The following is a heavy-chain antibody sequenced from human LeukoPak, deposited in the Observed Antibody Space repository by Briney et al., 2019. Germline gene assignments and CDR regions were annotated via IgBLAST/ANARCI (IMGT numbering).Heavy chain of an antibody. J-gene: IGHJ4*02. CDR1: GGSISSSSYY. CDR2: IYYSGST. D-gene: IGHD3-9*01. Sequence: SETLSLTCTVSGGSISSSSYYWGWIRPPPGKGLEWIRSIYYSGSTYYNPSLKSRVTISVDTSKNQFSLKLSSVTAADTAVYYCARDQTGRFDYWGQGTLVTVSS. CDR3: ARDQTGRFDY. V-gene: IGHV4-39*07.